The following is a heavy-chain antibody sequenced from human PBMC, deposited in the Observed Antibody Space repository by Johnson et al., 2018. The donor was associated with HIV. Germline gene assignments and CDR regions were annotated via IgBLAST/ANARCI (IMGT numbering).Heavy chain of an antibody. V-gene: IGHV3-30*18. CDR2: ISYDGSNK. CDR1: GFTFSSYG. Sequence: QVQLVESGGGVVQPGRSLRLSCAASGFTFSSYGMHWVRQAPGKGLAWVAVISYDGSNKYYADSVKGRFTISRDNSKNTLYLQMNSLRAEDTAVYYCAKEYSSPYGDYDGDAFDIWGQGTMVTVSS. J-gene: IGHJ3*02. CDR3: AKEYSSPYGDYDGDAFDI. D-gene: IGHD4-17*01.